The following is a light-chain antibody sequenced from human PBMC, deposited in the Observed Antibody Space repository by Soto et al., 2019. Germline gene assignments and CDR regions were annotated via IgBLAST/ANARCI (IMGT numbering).Light chain of an antibody. CDR1: QAVPNN. J-gene: IGKJ4*01. V-gene: IGKV1-9*01. CDR3: QQVKTYPRT. Sequence: DIHLTQSPSFLSASVGDRVTITCRPSQAVPNNMAWYQQKPGKPPKLLIYEESTLHSGVPSRFSGRKSGTQFTLTIDSLQPAAFATYYCQQVKTYPRTFGGGTKVEIK. CDR2: EES.